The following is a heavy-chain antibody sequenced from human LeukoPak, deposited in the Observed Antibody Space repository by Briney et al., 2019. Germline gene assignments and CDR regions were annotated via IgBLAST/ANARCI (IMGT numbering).Heavy chain of an antibody. J-gene: IGHJ4*02. CDR1: GFTFGDFA. Sequence: GGSLRLSCTASGFTFGDFAMSWVRQAPGKGLEWVAVILHDGSNKYYTDSVKGRFTISRDNSEDTLYLQMNSLRAEDTAMYYCARDQYHYGSGTYSSSDYWGQGTLVTVSS. CDR2: ILHDGSNK. D-gene: IGHD3-10*01. CDR3: ARDQYHYGSGTYSSSDY. V-gene: IGHV3-30-3*01.